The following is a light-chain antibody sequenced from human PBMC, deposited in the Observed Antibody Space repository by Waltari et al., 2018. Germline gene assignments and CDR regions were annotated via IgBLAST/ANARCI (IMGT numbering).Light chain of an antibody. CDR1: QSVGRS. Sequence: EILLTQSPGTLSLSPGARATFSCRAIQSVGRSLAWYQQKPGKPPRLLIYGTSNRATGIPDRFSGGGSGTDFSLTISRLEPEDVAVYYCQHYVSLPVTFGQGTKVEIK. CDR3: QHYVSLPVT. CDR2: GTS. J-gene: IGKJ1*01. V-gene: IGKV3-20*01.